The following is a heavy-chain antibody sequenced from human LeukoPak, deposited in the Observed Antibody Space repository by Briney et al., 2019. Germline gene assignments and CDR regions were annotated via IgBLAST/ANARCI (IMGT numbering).Heavy chain of an antibody. J-gene: IGHJ3*02. CDR1: GFTFSSYS. CDR3: TTRRPDAFDI. Sequence: GGSLRLSCAASGFTFSSYSMNWARQAPGKGLERVSYISSSSTIYYADSVKGRFTISRDNAKNSLYLQMNSLRAEDTAVYYCTTRRPDAFDIWGQGTMVTVSS. V-gene: IGHV3-48*01. CDR2: ISSSSTI.